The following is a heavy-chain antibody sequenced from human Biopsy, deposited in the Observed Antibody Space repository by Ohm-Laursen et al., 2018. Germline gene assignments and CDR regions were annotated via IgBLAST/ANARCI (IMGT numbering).Heavy chain of an antibody. CDR2: IYYTGST. CDR3: ARDSRGGHLNTTLITGKNLDS. CDR1: RDSISNYY. J-gene: IGHJ4*02. V-gene: IGHV4-59*01. Sequence: SETLSLTWTVSRDSISNYYWTWIRQSPGKGLEWIGYIYYTGSTNYNPSVKSRVTISVDTSKNQFSLKLNSVTAADTAVYFCARDSRGGHLNTTLITGKNLDSWGQGIPVTVSS. D-gene: IGHD3-16*01.